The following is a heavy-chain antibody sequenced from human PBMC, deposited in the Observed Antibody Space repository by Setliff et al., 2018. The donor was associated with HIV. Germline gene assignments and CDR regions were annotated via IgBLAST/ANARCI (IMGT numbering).Heavy chain of an antibody. V-gene: IGHV3-48*01. CDR2: ISSSSGTK. D-gene: IGHD3-9*01. CDR3: ARGVDLLTAPSYYYYYMDV. J-gene: IGHJ6*03. CDR1: GFTFSTYN. Sequence: GGSLRLSCAASGFTFSTYNINWVRQAPGKGLEWVSYISSSSGTKYYADSVKGRFTISRDNAKSSLYLQMNNLRAEDTAVYYCARGVDLLTAPSYYYYYMDVWGKGTTVTVSS.